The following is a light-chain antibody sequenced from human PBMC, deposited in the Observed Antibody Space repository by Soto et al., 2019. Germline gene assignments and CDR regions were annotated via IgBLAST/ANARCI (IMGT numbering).Light chain of an antibody. Sequence: EIVLTQSPGTLSLSPGERATLSCRASQNLISEYLAWYQQKPGQPPRLLIYGASLRATCIPDRFSGSGSGTDFTLNISTVEPEDSAVYYCHQYGISPPTFGPGTKVDIK. CDR3: HQYGISPPT. J-gene: IGKJ1*01. CDR2: GAS. CDR1: QNLISEY. V-gene: IGKV3-20*01.